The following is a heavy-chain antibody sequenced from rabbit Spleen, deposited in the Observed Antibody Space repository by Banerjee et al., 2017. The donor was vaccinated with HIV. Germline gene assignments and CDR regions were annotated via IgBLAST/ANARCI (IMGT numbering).Heavy chain of an antibody. D-gene: IGHD7-1*01. CDR1: GFDFGTYY. CDR2: IWTGSTSIT. Sequence: QEQLVESGGGLVQPGGSLKLSCKASGFDFGTYYMSWVRQATGKGLEWIGTIWTGSTSITWYANWALGRFTISKTSSTTVTLQLNSLTAADTATYFCARDTGTSFSTYGMDLWGPGTLVTVS. V-gene: IGHV1S45*01. CDR3: ARDTGTSFSTYGMDL. J-gene: IGHJ6*01.